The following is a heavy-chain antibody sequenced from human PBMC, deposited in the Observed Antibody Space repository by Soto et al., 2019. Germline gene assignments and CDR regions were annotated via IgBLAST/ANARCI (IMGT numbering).Heavy chain of an antibody. J-gene: IGHJ4*02. Sequence: QVQLVQSGAEVKKPGSSVKVSCKASGGTFSSYAISWVRQAPGQGLEWMGGIIPIFGTANYAQKFQGRVTITADESTSTAYLERNSLRSEDTAVYYCASPGVGATRGKEYYFDYWGQGTLVTVSS. CDR2: IIPIFGTA. V-gene: IGHV1-69*01. CDR3: ASPGVGATRGKEYYFDY. CDR1: GGTFSSYA. D-gene: IGHD1-26*01.